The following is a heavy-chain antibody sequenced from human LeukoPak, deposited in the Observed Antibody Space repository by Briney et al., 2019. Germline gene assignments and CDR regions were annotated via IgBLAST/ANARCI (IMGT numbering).Heavy chain of an antibody. CDR3: AKGVRLWFAFYFDY. J-gene: IGHJ4*02. CDR1: DFTLSNYA. CDR2: ISGNGYNT. Sequence: GGSLRLSCAASDFTLSNYAMSWFRQAPEKGLEWVSSISGNGYNTYYAASVKDRFTISGDSSTNTLTLQMHRLRAEDTAVYYCAKGVRLWFAFYFDYWGQGTLVTVSS. V-gene: IGHV3-23*01. D-gene: IGHD3-10*01.